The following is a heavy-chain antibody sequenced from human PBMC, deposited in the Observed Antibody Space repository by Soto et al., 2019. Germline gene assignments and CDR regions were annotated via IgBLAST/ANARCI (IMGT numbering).Heavy chain of an antibody. V-gene: IGHV1-18*04. D-gene: IGHD4-17*01. J-gene: IGHJ3*02. CDR3: ARPSTVTTHSSDAFDI. CDR1: GYTFTGYG. CDR2: ISAYNGNT. Sequence: ASVKVSCKASGYTFTGYGISWVRQAPGQGLEWMGWISAYNGNTNYAQKLQGRVTMTTDTSTSTAYMELRSLRSDDTAVYYCARPSTVTTHSSDAFDIWGQGTMVTVSS.